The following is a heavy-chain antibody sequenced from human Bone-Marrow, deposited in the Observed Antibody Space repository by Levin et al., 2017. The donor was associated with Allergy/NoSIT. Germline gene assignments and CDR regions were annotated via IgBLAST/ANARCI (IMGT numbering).Heavy chain of an antibody. J-gene: IGHJ6*02. Sequence: ASVKVSCKASGYTFTSYAINWLQQAPGQGPEWMGWINTNNGNPRYAQGFTGRFVFSLDTSVSTANLQISSLKAEDTAVYYCASDITVRGSKAMDVWGQGTTVTVSS. CDR2: INTNNGNP. V-gene: IGHV7-4-1*02. CDR1: GYTFTSYA. CDR3: ASDITVRGSKAMDV. D-gene: IGHD3-10*01.